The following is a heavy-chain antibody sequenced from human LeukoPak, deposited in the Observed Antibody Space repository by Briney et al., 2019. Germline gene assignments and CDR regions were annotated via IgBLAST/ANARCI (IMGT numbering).Heavy chain of an antibody. D-gene: IGHD6-19*01. V-gene: IGHV4-39*01. CDR1: GGSISGSSYY. J-gene: IGHJ4*02. CDR2: IFYSGSI. CDR3: ARLDHTSGWYYFDY. Sequence: SETLSLTCTVSGGSISGSSYYWGWVRQPPGKGLEWIGSIFYSGSISYNPSLKSRVTISVDTSKNQFSLKLSSVTAADSAVYYCARLDHTSGWYYFDYWGQGTLVTVSS.